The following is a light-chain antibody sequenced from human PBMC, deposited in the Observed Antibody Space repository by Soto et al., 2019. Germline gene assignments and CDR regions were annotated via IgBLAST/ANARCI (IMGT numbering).Light chain of an antibody. CDR2: GAS. CDR3: HHYGSSPPYT. Sequence: EIVLTQSPDTLSLSPGERATVSCRASQTVSNNYLAWYQQKPGQAPRLLLYGASTRPTGIPDRFSGSGSGTDFTLTISRLEPEDFAVYYCHHYGSSPPYTFGQVTKLDIK. CDR1: QTVSNNY. J-gene: IGKJ2*01. V-gene: IGKV3-20*01.